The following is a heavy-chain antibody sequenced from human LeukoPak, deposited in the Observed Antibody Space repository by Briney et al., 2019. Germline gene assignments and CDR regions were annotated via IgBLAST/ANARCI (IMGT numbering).Heavy chain of an antibody. J-gene: IGHJ4*02. Sequence: PSETLSLTCAVYGGSFSGYYWSWIRQPPGKGLEWIGEINHSGSTNYNPSLKSRVTISVDTSKNQFSLKLSSVTAADTAVYYCARAGWRGGGDYFDYWGQGTLVTVSS. CDR1: GGSFSGYY. CDR2: INHSGST. CDR3: ARAGWRGGGDYFDY. V-gene: IGHV4-34*01. D-gene: IGHD2-15*01.